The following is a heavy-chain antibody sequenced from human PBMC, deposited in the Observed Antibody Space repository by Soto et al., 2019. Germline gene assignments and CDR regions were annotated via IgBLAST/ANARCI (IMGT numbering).Heavy chain of an antibody. CDR3: AKCLAAAGTYYGMDV. CDR1: GFTFSSYG. CDR2: ISYDGSNK. V-gene: IGHV3-30*18. D-gene: IGHD6-13*01. Sequence: SLRLSCAASGFTFSSYGMRWVRQAPGKGLEWVAVISYDGSNKYYADSVKGRFTISRDNSKNMLYLQMNSLRAEDTALYYCAKCLAAAGTYYGMDVWGQGTTVTVSS. J-gene: IGHJ6*02.